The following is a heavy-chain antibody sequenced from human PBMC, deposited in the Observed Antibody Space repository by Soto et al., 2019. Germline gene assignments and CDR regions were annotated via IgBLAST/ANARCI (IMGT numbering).Heavy chain of an antibody. D-gene: IGHD3-16*02. CDR1: GFTFDDYA. CDR2: ISWNSGSI. J-gene: IGHJ6*03. CDR3: AKDNAGKPWGSYRTTPTPYYYYMDV. Sequence: EVQLVESGGGLVQPGRSLRLSCAASGFTFDDYAMHWVRQAPGKGLEWVSGISWNSGSIGYADSVKGRFTISRDNAKNSLYLQMNSLRAEDTALYYCAKDNAGKPWGSYRTTPTPYYYYMDVWGKGTTVTVSS. V-gene: IGHV3-9*01.